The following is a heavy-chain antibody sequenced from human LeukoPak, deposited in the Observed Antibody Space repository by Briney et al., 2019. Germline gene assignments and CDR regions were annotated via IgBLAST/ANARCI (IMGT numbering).Heavy chain of an antibody. J-gene: IGHJ3*02. CDR1: GYTFTGYY. CDR3: ARDNDYYGSGSYGAFDI. CDR2: INPNSGGT. D-gene: IGHD3-10*01. Sequence: WASVKVSCKASGYTFTGYYMHWVRQAPGQGLEWMGWINPNSGGTNYAQKFQGRVTMTRDTSISTAYMELRSLRSDDTAVYYCARDNDYYGSGSYGAFDIWGQGTMVTVSS. V-gene: IGHV1-2*02.